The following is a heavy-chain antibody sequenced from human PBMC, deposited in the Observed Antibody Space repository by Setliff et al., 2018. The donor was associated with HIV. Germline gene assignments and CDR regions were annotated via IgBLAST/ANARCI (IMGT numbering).Heavy chain of an antibody. D-gene: IGHD3-10*01. Sequence: GGSLRLSCIGSGFTFNNFWMSWVRQAPGMGLEWVSGLSGSGGSTYYADSVKGRFTISRDNSKNTLYLQMNSLRAEDTAVYYCVKFTGVTRYFEMWGRGTLVTVSS. J-gene: IGHJ2*01. CDR1: GFTFNNFW. V-gene: IGHV3-23*01. CDR2: LSGSGGST. CDR3: VKFTGVTRYFEM.